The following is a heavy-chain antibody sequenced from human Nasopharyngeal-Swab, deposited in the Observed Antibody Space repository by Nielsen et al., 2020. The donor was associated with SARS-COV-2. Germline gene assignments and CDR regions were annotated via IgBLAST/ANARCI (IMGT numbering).Heavy chain of an antibody. Sequence: GESLKISCAASGFTFSDYYMSWIRQAPGKGLEWVSYISSSGSTIYYADSVKGRFTISRDNAKNSLYLQMNSLRAEDTAVYYCAKKLENILRYFDWLLDAFDIWGQGTMVTVSS. CDR2: ISSSGSTI. CDR3: AKKLENILRYFDWLLDAFDI. CDR1: GFTFSDYY. J-gene: IGHJ3*02. V-gene: IGHV3-11*01. D-gene: IGHD3-9*01.